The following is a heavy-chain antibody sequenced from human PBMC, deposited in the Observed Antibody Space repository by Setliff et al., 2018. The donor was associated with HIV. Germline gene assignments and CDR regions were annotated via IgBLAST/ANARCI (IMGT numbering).Heavy chain of an antibody. CDR2: ISSASSTI. V-gene: IGHV3-48*01. Sequence: PVGSLRLSCAASGFTFSNYCMTWVRQAPGKGLEWLSYISSASSTIYYADSLKGRFTISRDNAKNSLYLQMNSLRVEDTAICYCARDLTLPARSSYMDVWGKGTTVTVSS. J-gene: IGHJ6*03. CDR3: ARDLTLPARSSYMDV. CDR1: GFTFSNYC.